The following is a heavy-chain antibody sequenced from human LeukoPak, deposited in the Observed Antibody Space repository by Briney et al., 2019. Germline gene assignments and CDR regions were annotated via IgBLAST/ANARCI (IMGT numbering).Heavy chain of an antibody. CDR2: ITSGGSNI. Sequence: GGSLRLSCTASGFSFSASAMHWVRQAPGKGLEWLSFITSGGSNIDYADSVRGRFTISRDNVNNTLFLQMNSLRVEDTAVYYCARLRIYDDMEYWGQGTLLTVSS. CDR3: ARLRIYDDMEY. D-gene: IGHD2/OR15-2a*01. V-gene: IGHV3-48*01. J-gene: IGHJ4*01. CDR1: GFSFSASA.